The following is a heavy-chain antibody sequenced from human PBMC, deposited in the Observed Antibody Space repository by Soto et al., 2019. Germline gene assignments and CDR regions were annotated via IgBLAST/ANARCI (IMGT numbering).Heavy chain of an antibody. CDR1: GYTSTNYD. J-gene: IGHJ6*03. CDR2: INPNRGKT. CDR3: AKSLLFVDHAYMDV. D-gene: IGHD2-21*01. Sequence: ASVKVSCKASGYTSTNYDIEWVRQATGQGLEWMGRINPNRGKTSYAQKFQDRVTITADRSINTVYMELRSLRPEDTALYFCAKSLLFVDHAYMDVWGKGTTVTV. V-gene: IGHV1-8*01.